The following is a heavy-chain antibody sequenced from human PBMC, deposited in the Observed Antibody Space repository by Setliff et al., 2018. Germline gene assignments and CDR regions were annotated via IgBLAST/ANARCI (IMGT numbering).Heavy chain of an antibody. J-gene: IGHJ6*03. CDR3: VREGVDSRSSTDYRYYMDV. CDR2: TIPMFGTT. CDR1: GATFSSYG. D-gene: IGHD3-22*01. V-gene: IGHV1-69*05. Sequence: SVKVSCKASGATFSSYGVSWVRQAPGQGLEWMGGTIPMFGTTEYAQKFQGRLTIITDESTNTAFMQLSSLRSDDTAVYYCVREGVDSRSSTDYRYYMDVWGKGTTVTVSS.